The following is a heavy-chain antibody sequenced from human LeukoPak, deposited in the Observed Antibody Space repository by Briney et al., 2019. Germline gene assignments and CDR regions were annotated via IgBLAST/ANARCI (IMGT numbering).Heavy chain of an antibody. CDR1: GGTFSSYA. CDR2: IIPIFGTA. V-gene: IGHV1-69*05. D-gene: IGHD5-24*01. Sequence: GASVKVSCKASGGTFSSYAISWVRQAPGQGLEWMGGIIPIFGTANYAQKFQGRVTITTDESTSTAYMELSSLRSEDTAVYYCARDLVEMAYFDYWGQGTLVTVSS. J-gene: IGHJ4*02. CDR3: ARDLVEMAYFDY.